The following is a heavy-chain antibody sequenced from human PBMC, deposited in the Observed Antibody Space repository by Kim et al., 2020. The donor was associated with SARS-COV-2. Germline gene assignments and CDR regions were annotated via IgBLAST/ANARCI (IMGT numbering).Heavy chain of an antibody. D-gene: IGHD2-15*01. Sequence: GSVKGRFTSSRDNSKNTLYLQMNSLRAEDTAVYYCAKEDCSGGSCYLGDYWGQGTLVTVSS. V-gene: IGHV3-30*02. J-gene: IGHJ4*02. CDR3: AKEDCSGGSCYLGDY.